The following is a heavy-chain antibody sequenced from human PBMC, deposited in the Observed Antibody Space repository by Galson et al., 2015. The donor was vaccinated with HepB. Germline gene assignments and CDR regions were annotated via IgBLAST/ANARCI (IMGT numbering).Heavy chain of an antibody. J-gene: IGHJ5*02. CDR3: TRHDYGDL. Sequence: SLRLSCAASGFTFNYAWMSWARQAPGKGLEWVGRIKTKTDGGTIDHAAPVRGRFIISRDDSKNTLYLQMNRLKVEDTAVYYCTRHDYGDLWGQGTLVTVSS. CDR2: IKTKTDGGTI. V-gene: IGHV3-15*01. CDR1: GFTFNYAW. D-gene: IGHD4/OR15-4a*01.